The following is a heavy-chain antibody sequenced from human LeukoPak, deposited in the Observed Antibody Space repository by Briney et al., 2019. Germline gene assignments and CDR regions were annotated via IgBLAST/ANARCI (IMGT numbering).Heavy chain of an antibody. CDR3: ARNNWGIDY. CDR2: IDTDGSNT. CDR1: GFTFSRHW. J-gene: IGHJ4*02. D-gene: IGHD7-27*01. Sequence: PGGSLRLSXAASGFTFSRHWMHWVRQAPGKGPVWVSRIDTDGSNTGYADSVKGRFTISRDNAKNTLYLQMNSLRAEDTAVYYCARNNWGIDYWGQGTLVTVSS. V-gene: IGHV3-74*01.